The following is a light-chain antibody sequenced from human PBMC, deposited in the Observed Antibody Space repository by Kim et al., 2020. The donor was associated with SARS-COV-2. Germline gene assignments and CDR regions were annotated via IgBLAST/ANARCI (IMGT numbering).Light chain of an antibody. J-gene: IGLJ3*02. Sequence: QPVLTQSPSASASLGASVKLTCTLSSGHKTYAIAWHQQQPEKGPRFLMKVDNDGSHTKGDGIPDRFSGSTSGAERHLTISSLQSDDEADYYCQTWDTGIQVFGGGTQLTVL. V-gene: IGLV4-69*01. CDR1: SGHKTYA. CDR3: QTWDTGIQV. CDR2: VDNDGSH.